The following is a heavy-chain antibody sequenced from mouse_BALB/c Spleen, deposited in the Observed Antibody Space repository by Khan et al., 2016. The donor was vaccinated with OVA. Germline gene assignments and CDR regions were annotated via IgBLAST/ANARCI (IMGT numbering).Heavy chain of an antibody. Sequence: VQLVESGPGLVAPSQSLSITCTISGFSLANYGVHWVRQPPEKGLEWLVLMWGDGSTSYNSVLKSRLTVSTDNSRSQVFLKMNSLQTDDTAMYFCARQPYYHYNVMDYWGQGTSVTVSS. CDR3: ARQPYYHYNVMDY. CDR2: MWGDGST. J-gene: IGHJ4*01. CDR1: GFSLANYG. D-gene: IGHD2-10*01. V-gene: IGHV2-6-1*01.